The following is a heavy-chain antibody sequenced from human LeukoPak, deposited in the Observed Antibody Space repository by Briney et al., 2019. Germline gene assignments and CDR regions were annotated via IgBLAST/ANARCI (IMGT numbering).Heavy chain of an antibody. CDR3: ARVIVLDSSSSAFIDY. J-gene: IGHJ4*02. CDR1: RFTFSNSVM. Sequence: PGGSLRLSCAASRFTFSNSVMSWVRQPPGKGLEWIGEIYHSGSTNYNPSLKSRVTISVDKSKNQFSLKLSSVTAADTAVYYCARVIVLDSSSSAFIDYWGQGTLVTVSS. CDR2: IYHSGST. V-gene: IGHV4-4*02. D-gene: IGHD6-13*01.